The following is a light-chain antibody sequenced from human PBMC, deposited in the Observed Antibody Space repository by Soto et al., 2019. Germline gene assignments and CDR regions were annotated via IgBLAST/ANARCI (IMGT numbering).Light chain of an antibody. CDR3: AAWDDSLNGVV. J-gene: IGLJ2*01. CDR1: SSNIGSNT. CDR2: SHN. Sequence: QAVVTQPPSASGTPGQRVTISCSGTSSNIGSNTVNWYQQLPGTAPKLLIYSHNQRPSGVPDRFSGSKSDTSASLAISGLQSEDEAEYYCAAWDDSLNGVVFGGGTKVTVL. V-gene: IGLV1-44*01.